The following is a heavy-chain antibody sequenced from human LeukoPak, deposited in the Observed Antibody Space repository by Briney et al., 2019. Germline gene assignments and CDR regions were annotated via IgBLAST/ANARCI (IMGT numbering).Heavy chain of an antibody. CDR3: ARDRSLLWFGELRPYMDV. CDR2: INPKSGGT. Sequence: ASVKVSCKTSGYTFTNYGISWVRQAPGQGLEWMGWINPKSGGTNYAEKFQGRVTMTTDTSTSTAYMELRSLRSDDTAVYYCARDRSLLWFGELRPYMDVWGKGTTVTISS. V-gene: IGHV1-18*01. J-gene: IGHJ6*03. CDR1: GYTFTNYG. D-gene: IGHD3-10*01.